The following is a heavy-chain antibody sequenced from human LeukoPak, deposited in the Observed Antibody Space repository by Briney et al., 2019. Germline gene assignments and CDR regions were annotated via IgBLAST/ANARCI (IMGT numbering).Heavy chain of an antibody. CDR2: ISGSGGST. Sequence: GGSLRLSCAASGFTFSSYAMSWVRQAPGKGLEWVSAISGSGGSTYYADSVKGRFTISRDNSKNTLYLQMNSLRAEDMAVYYCAGVVTAIPNWFDPWGQGTLVTVSS. CDR3: AGVVTAIPNWFDP. V-gene: IGHV3-23*01. CDR1: GFTFSSYA. J-gene: IGHJ5*02. D-gene: IGHD2-21*02.